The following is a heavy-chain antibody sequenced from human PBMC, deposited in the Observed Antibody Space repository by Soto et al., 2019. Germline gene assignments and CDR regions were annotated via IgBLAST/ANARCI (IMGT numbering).Heavy chain of an antibody. D-gene: IGHD4-17*01. CDR1: GYTFTTYN. V-gene: IGHV1-8*01. J-gene: IGHJ4*02. Sequence: ASVKVSCKASGYTFTTYNINWVRQATGQGLEWMGWMNPNSGNTGYAQKFQDRITLTRDTSITTAYMELSSLRSDDTAVYFCVRYGVAVTYWGQGTQVTVSS. CDR2: MNPNSGNT. CDR3: VRYGVAVTY.